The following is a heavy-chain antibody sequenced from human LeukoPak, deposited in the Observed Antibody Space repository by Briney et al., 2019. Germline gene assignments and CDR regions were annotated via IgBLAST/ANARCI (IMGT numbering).Heavy chain of an antibody. D-gene: IGHD2-15*01. Sequence: GGSLRLSCAASGFTFSSYAMSWVRQAPGKGLEWVSSISSSSSYIYYADSVKGRFTISRDNAKNSLHLQINSLRAEDTAVYYCAKSGQRRCSGGSCYPYYFDYWGQGTLVTVSS. V-gene: IGHV3-21*01. J-gene: IGHJ4*02. CDR2: ISSSSSYI. CDR1: GFTFSSYA. CDR3: AKSGQRRCSGGSCYPYYFDY.